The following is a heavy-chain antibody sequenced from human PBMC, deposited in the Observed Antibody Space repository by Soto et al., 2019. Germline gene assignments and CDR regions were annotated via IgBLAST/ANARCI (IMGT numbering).Heavy chain of an antibody. V-gene: IGHV3-21*01. CDR2: ISSSSSYI. D-gene: IGHD5-18*01. Sequence: EVQLVESGGGLVKPGGSLRLSCAASGFTFSSYSMNWVRQAPGKGLEWVSSISSSSSYIYYADSVKGRFTISRDNAKNSLYLQMNSLSAEDTAVYYCARDLSYSYGFYYYYGMDVWGQGTTVTVSS. J-gene: IGHJ6*02. CDR3: ARDLSYSYGFYYYYGMDV. CDR1: GFTFSSYS.